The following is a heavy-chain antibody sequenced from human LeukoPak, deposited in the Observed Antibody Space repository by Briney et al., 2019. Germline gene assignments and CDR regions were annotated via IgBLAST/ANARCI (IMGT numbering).Heavy chain of an antibody. Sequence: GGSLRLSCAASGFTFSNAWMSWVRQAPGKGLEWVGRIKNKTDGGTTDYAATVKGRFTISRDDSKNTLYLKMNSLKTEDTAVYYCTTVRMGPASDYWGQGTLVTVYS. J-gene: IGHJ4*02. V-gene: IGHV3-15*01. CDR3: TTVRMGPASDY. CDR1: GFTFSNAW. D-gene: IGHD2-15*01. CDR2: IKNKTDGGTT.